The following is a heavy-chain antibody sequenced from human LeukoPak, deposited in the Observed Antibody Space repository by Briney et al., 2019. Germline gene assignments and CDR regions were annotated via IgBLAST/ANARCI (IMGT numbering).Heavy chain of an antibody. D-gene: IGHD3-3*01. CDR3: ARGTRITIFGVVTISNWFDP. CDR1: GGSISSGDYY. V-gene: IGHV4-30-4*01. CDR2: IYYSGST. J-gene: IGHJ5*02. Sequence: SETLSLTCTVSGGSISSGDYYWSWIRQPPGKGLEWIGYIYYSGSTYYNPSLKSRVTISVDTSKNQFSLKLSSVTAADTAVYYCARGTRITIFGVVTISNWFDPWGQRTLVTVSS.